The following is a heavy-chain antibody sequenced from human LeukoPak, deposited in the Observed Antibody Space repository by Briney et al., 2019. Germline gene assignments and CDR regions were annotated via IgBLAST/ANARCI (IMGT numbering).Heavy chain of an antibody. CDR2: ISYSGNT. D-gene: IGHD3-16*02. CDR3: ARQIWRNDRNYFDY. V-gene: IGHV4-39*01. J-gene: IGHJ4*02. Sequence: SETLSLTCTVSGVSIISSDYHWGWVRQPPGKGLEWIGTISYSGNTDYNPSLKSRVTMSVDTSKSQFSLKLNSVTAADTAVYYCARQIWRNDRNYFDYWGQGTLVTVSS. CDR1: GVSIISSDYH.